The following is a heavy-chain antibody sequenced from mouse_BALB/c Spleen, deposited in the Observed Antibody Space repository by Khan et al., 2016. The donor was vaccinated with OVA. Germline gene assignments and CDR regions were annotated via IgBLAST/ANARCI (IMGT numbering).Heavy chain of an antibody. CDR3: TREGPYYGNYGCWFAY. Sequence: QVQLKQSGAELARPGASVKMSCKASGYTFTSYTMHWVKQRPGQGLEWIGYINPSNDYTNYNQKFKDKATLTADKSSSTAYMQLSSLTSEASAVYYCTREGPYYGNYGCWFAYWGQGTLVTVSA. CDR2: INPSNDYT. V-gene: IGHV1-4*01. J-gene: IGHJ3*01. D-gene: IGHD2-10*01. CDR1: GYTFTSYT.